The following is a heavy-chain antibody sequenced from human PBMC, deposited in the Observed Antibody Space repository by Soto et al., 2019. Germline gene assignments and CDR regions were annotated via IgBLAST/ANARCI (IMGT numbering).Heavy chain of an antibody. CDR2: IYSGGST. D-gene: IGHD5-18*01. CDR3: ARSPLRTSYGPGFHN. V-gene: IGHV3-53*01. Sequence: GGSLRLSCAASGFTVSSNYMSWVRQAPGKGLEWVSVIYSGGSTYYADSVKGRFTISRDNSKNTLYLQMNSLRADDTAVYYCARSPLRTSYGPGFHNGGPGTLETVSS. J-gene: IGHJ4*02. CDR1: GFTVSSNY.